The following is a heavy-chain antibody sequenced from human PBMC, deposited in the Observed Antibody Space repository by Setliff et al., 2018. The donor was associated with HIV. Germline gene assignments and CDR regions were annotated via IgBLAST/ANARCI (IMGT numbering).Heavy chain of an antibody. CDR2: INHSGST. Sequence: SETLSLTCAVYGGSFSGYYWSWIRQPPGKGLEWIGEINHSGSTNYNPSLKSRVTISVDTSKNQFSLKLSSVTAADTAVYYCARSPYCGGDCAIGLDYWGQGTLVTVSS. J-gene: IGHJ4*02. CDR1: GGSFSGYY. D-gene: IGHD2-21*02. V-gene: IGHV4-34*01. CDR3: ARSPYCGGDCAIGLDY.